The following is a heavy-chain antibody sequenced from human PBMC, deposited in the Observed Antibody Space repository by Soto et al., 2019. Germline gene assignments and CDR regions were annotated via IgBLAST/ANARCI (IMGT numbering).Heavy chain of an antibody. CDR2: ISSSSSTI. J-gene: IGHJ4*02. Sequence: EVQLVESGGGLVQPGGSLRLSCAASGFTFSTYTMNWVRQAPGKGLEWVSYISSSSSTIYYADSVKGRFTISRDNAKNSLYLQMNSLRDEDTAVYYCARGDDSSGWYNDFDYWGQGTLVTVSS. V-gene: IGHV3-48*02. D-gene: IGHD6-19*01. CDR3: ARGDDSSGWYNDFDY. CDR1: GFTFSTYT.